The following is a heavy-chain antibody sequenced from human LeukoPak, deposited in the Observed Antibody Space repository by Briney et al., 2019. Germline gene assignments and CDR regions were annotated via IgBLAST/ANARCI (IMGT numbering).Heavy chain of an antibody. CDR1: GFNFRDAA. V-gene: IGHV3-23*01. CDR2: ISFSGDNS. Sequence: GGSLILSCAASGFNFRDAAMTWVRQAPGKGLEWVSLISFSGDNSYHADSVKGRFTNSRDNSKNTLSLQMNSLRVEDTAIYYCAKDIQLSTWGLGTMVTVSS. D-gene: IGHD5-24*01. J-gene: IGHJ3*01. CDR3: AKDIQLST.